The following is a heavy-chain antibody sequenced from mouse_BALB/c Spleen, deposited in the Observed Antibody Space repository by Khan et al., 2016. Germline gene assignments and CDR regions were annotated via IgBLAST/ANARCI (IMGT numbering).Heavy chain of an antibody. J-gene: IGHJ4*01. D-gene: IGHD2-3*01. CDR2: INPGSGGT. Sequence: QVRLKQSGAELVRPGTSVKVSCKASGYAFTNYLIEWVKQRPGQGLEWIGVINPGSGGTNYNEKFKGKATLTADKSSSTAYMQLSSLTSDDSAVYFCARYDGNYYAMDYWGQGTSVTVSS. CDR1: GYAFTNYL. V-gene: IGHV1-54*01. CDR3: ARYDGNYYAMDY.